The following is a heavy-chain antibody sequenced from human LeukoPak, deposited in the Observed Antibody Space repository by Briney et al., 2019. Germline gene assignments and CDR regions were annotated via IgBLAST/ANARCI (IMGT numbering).Heavy chain of an antibody. CDR2: INHSGST. J-gene: IGHJ2*01. CDR1: GGSFSGYY. Sequence: PSETLSLTCAVYGGSFSGYYWSWIRQPPGKGLEWIGEINHSGSTNYNPPLKSRVTISVDTSKNQFSLKLSSVTAADTAVYYCARGRPHIVVVTANRPYWYFDLWGRGTLVTVSS. D-gene: IGHD2-21*02. V-gene: IGHV4-34*01. CDR3: ARGRPHIVVVTANRPYWYFDL.